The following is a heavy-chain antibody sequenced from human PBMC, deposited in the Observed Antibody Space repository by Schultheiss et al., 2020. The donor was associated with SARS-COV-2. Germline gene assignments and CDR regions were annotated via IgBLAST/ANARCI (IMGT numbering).Heavy chain of an antibody. CDR2: IDWDDDK. CDR1: GFSLSASGVG. Sequence: SGPTLVKPTQTLTLTCTFSGFSLSASGVGVGWIRQPPGKALEWLALIDWDDDKYYSTSLKSRLTISKDTSKNQVVLTMTNMDPVDTATYYCARSRALFGMDVWGQGTTVTVSS. J-gene: IGHJ6*02. CDR3: ARSRALFGMDV. V-gene: IGHV2-70*12. D-gene: IGHD4/OR15-4a*01.